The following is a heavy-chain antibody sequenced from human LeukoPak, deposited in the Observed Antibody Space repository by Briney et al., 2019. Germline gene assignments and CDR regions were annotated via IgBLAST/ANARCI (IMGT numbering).Heavy chain of an antibody. CDR1: GYTFTGYY. CDR3: ARDLSGIAAAGTG. V-gene: IGHV1-2*02. J-gene: IGHJ4*02. Sequence: GASVKVSCKASGYTFTGYYMHWVRQAPGQGLEWMGWINPNSGGTNYAQKFQGRVTMTRDTSISTAYMELSRLRSDDTAVYYCARDLSGIAAAGTGWGQGTLVTVSS. D-gene: IGHD6-13*01. CDR2: INPNSGGT.